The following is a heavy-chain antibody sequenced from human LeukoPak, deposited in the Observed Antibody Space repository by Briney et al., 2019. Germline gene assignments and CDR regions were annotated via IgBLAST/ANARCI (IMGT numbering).Heavy chain of an antibody. J-gene: IGHJ1*01. V-gene: IGHV1-69*05. Sequence: SVKVSCMASGGTFSSYAISWVRQAPGQGLEWMGGIIPIFGTANYAQKFQGRVTITTDESTSTAYMELSSLRSEDTAVYYCAGGESVYRPWAFKNWGQGTLVTVSS. D-gene: IGHD3-16*01. CDR2: IIPIFGTA. CDR3: AGGESVYRPWAFKN. CDR1: GGTFSSYA.